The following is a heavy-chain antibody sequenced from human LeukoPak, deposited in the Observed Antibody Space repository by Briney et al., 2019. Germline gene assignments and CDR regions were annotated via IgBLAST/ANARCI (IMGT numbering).Heavy chain of an antibody. D-gene: IGHD2-2*02. V-gene: IGHV1-69*01. Sequence: GASVKVSCKASGGTFSSYAISWVRQAPGQGLEWMGGIIPIFGTANYAQKFQGRVTITADESTSTAYMELSSLRSEDTAVYYCARDRRTDGRSSSTSCCTGGDAFDIWGQGTMVTVSS. CDR3: ARDRRTDGRSSSTSCCTGGDAFDI. CDR2: IIPIFGTA. J-gene: IGHJ3*02. CDR1: GGTFSSYA.